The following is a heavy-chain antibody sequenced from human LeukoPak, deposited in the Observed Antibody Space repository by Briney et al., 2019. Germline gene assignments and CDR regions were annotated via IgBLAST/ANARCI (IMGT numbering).Heavy chain of an antibody. V-gene: IGHV5-51*01. CDR1: GYSFTSYW. CDR3: VSPHRPSDAFDI. J-gene: IGHJ3*02. D-gene: IGHD6-6*01. Sequence: GESLKISCKGSGYSFTSYWIGWVRQMPGKGLEWMGIIYPGDSDTRYSPSFQGQVTMSADKSITTAYLQWSSLKASDTAMYYCVSPHRPSDAFDIWGQGTMVTVSS. CDR2: IYPGDSDT.